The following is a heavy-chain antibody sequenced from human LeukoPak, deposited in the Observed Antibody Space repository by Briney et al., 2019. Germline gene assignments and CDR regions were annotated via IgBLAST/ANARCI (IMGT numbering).Heavy chain of an antibody. Sequence: GGSLRLSCAASGFTFSSYDMNWIRQAPGKGLEWISYISISSSTVYCADSVKGRFTISRDNAKNSLYLQMNSLRAEDTAIYYCARGPPLFDPWGQGTLVTVSS. CDR2: ISISSSTV. V-gene: IGHV3-48*01. J-gene: IGHJ5*02. CDR1: GFTFSSYD. CDR3: ARGPPLFDP.